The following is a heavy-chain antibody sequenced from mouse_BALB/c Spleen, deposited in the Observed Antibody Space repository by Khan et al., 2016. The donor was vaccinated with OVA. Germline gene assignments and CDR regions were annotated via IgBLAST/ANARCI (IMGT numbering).Heavy chain of an antibody. V-gene: IGHV3-2*02. D-gene: IGHD4-1*01. J-gene: IGHJ4*01. CDR1: GYSITSDYA. Sequence: EVQLQESGPGLVKPSQSLSLTCTVTGYSITSDYAWNWIRQFPGNKLEWMGYISYSGSTTYNPSLKSRISITRDTSKDQFFPQLKSVTSEDTATYYCASELGRYYAMDYWGQGTSVTVSS. CDR2: ISYSGST. CDR3: ASELGRYYAMDY.